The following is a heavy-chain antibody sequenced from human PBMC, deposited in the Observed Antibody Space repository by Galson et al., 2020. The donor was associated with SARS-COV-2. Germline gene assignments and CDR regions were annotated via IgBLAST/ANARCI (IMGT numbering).Heavy chain of an antibody. CDR1: GGSISSGGYY. CDR3: ARARITIFGVVIKEFDY. CDR2: IYYSGSN. Sequence: SETLSLTCTVSGGSISSGGYYWSWIRQHPGKGLEWIGYIYYSGSNYYNPSLKSRVTISVDTSKNQFSLKLSSVTAADTAVYYCARARITIFGVVIKEFDYWGQGTLVTVSS. V-gene: IGHV4-31*03. J-gene: IGHJ4*02. D-gene: IGHD3-3*01.